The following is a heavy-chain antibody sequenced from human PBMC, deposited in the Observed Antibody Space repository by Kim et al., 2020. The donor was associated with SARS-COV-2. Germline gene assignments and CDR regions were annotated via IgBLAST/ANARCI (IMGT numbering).Heavy chain of an antibody. CDR2: IYYSGST. J-gene: IGHJ5*01. Sequence: SETLSLTCTVSGGSISSSGYYWGWIRQPPGKGLEWIGSIYYSGSTYYNPSLKSRFTISVDTSKNQFSLRLRSVTAADTAVSYSASHLSPFLAAGGNNRF. CDR1: GGSISSSGYY. CDR3: ASHLSPFLAAGGNNRF. D-gene: IGHD6-13*01. V-gene: IGHV4-39*01.